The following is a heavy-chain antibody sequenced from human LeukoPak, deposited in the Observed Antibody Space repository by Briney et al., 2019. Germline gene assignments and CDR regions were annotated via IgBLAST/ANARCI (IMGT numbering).Heavy chain of an antibody. CDR1: GYSISSGYY. J-gene: IGHJ3*02. CDR2: IYHSGST. CDR3: ARPHYDTYAFDI. V-gene: IGHV4-38-2*02. Sequence: SETLSLTCTVSGYSISSGYYWGWIRQPPGKGLEWIGSIYHSGSTYYNPSLKSRVTISVDTSKNQFSLKLSSVTAADTAVYYCARPHYDTYAFDIWGQGTMVTVSS. D-gene: IGHD3-22*01.